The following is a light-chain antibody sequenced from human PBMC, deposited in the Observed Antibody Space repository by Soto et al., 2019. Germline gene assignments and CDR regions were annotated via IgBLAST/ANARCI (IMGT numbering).Light chain of an antibody. J-gene: IGKJ4*01. CDR1: QSVSSN. CDR2: GAS. Sequence: EIVMTQSPATLSVSPGXRATLSCRASQSVSSNLAWYQQKPGQAPRLLIYGASTRATGIPARFSGSGSGTDFTLTISSLEPEDFVVYYCQQRSNWPPVTFGGGTKVDIK. V-gene: IGKV3-15*01. CDR3: QQRSNWPPVT.